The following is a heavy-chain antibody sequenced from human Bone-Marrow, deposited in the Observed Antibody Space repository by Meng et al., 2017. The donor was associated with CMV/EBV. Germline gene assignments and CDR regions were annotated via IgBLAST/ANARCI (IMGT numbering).Heavy chain of an antibody. J-gene: IGHJ5*02. Sequence: GGSLRLSCAASGFTFSSYEMNWVRQAPGKGLEWVSYISSSGSTIYYADSVKGRFTISRDNAKNTLYLQMNSLRAEDTAVYYCARGTSIAAAGFDPWGQGTLVTVSS. CDR1: GFTFSSYE. D-gene: IGHD6-13*01. CDR3: ARGTSIAAAGFDP. CDR2: ISSSGSTI. V-gene: IGHV3-48*03.